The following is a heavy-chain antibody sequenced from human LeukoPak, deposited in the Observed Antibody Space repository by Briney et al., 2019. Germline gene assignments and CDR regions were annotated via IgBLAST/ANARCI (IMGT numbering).Heavy chain of an antibody. J-gene: IGHJ4*02. V-gene: IGHV3-48*03. Sequence: GGSLRLSCAASGFTFSSYEMNWVRQAPGKGLELVSYISSSGTTIYYADSVKGRFTISRDNAKNSLYLQMNSLRAEDTAVYFCARSAGGGDLDYWGQGTLVTVSS. CDR3: ARSAGGGDLDY. D-gene: IGHD4-17*01. CDR2: ISSSGTTI. CDR1: GFTFSSYE.